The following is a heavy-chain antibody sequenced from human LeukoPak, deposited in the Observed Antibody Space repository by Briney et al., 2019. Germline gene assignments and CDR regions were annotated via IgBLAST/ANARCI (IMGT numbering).Heavy chain of an antibody. CDR3: AKDRVLWYDSSGYYSPDY. CDR2: ISGSGSGA. Sequence: PGGSLRLSCAASGFTFSNYGMSWVRQAPGKGLEWVSAISGSGSGAYYADSVKGRFTIFRDNSKNTLHLQMNSLRAEDTAEYYCAKDRVLWYDSSGYYSPDYRGQGTLVTVSS. D-gene: IGHD3-22*01. V-gene: IGHV3-23*01. CDR1: GFTFSNYG. J-gene: IGHJ4*02.